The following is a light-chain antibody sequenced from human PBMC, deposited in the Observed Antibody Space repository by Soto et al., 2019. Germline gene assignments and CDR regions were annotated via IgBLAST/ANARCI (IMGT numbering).Light chain of an antibody. CDR3: QLWDSSSDHVV. Sequence: SYELTQPPSVSVAPGQTARITCGGNNIGSKSVHWYQQKPGQAPVLVVYDDRDRPSGIPERFSGSNSGNTATLTISSVEAGDEADYYCQLWDSSSDHVVFGGGTKLTVL. J-gene: IGLJ2*01. V-gene: IGLV3-21*02. CDR2: DDR. CDR1: NIGSKS.